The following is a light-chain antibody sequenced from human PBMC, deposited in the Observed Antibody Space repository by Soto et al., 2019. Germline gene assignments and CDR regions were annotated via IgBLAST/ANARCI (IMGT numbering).Light chain of an antibody. CDR2: DAS. Sequence: DIQMTQSPSTLSASVGDRVTITCRASQSISSWLAWYQQKPGKAPKLLIYDASSLESGVPSRFSGCGSGTEFTLTISSLQPDDFATYYCQQYNSYSSITFGQGTRLEIK. J-gene: IGKJ5*01. V-gene: IGKV1-5*01. CDR1: QSISSW. CDR3: QQYNSYSSIT.